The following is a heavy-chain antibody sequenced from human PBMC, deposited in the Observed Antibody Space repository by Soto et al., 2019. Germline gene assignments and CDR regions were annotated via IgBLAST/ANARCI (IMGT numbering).Heavy chain of an antibody. D-gene: IGHD2-2*01. CDR3: AHAYGGTSWPNDAFDV. J-gene: IGHJ3*01. Sequence: QITLKESGPTLVKPTQTLTLTCTVSGFSLSSDGVGVAWIRQPPGKALEWLALIYWDDDKRYSPSLKTRLTISKDTSKNQVVLTMTNMDPVDTATYCCAHAYGGTSWPNDAFDVWGQGTVVTVSS. CDR1: GFSLSSDGVG. V-gene: IGHV2-5*02. CDR2: IYWDDDK.